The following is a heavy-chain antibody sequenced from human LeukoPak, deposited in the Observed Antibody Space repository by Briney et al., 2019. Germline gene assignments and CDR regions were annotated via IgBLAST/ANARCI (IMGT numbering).Heavy chain of an antibody. V-gene: IGHV4-59*08. D-gene: IGHD3-10*01. CDR3: ARYRMVRGATTSNWFDP. J-gene: IGHJ5*02. CDR2: IYYSGST. CDR1: GGSFSGYY. Sequence: PSETLSLTCAVYGGSFSGYYWSWIRQPPGKGLEWIGYIYYSGSTNYNPSLKSRVTISVDTSKNQFSLKLSSVTAADTAVYYCARYRMVRGATTSNWFDPWGQGTLVTVSS.